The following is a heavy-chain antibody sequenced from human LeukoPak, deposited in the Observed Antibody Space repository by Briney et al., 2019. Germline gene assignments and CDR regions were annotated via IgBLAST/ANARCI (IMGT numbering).Heavy chain of an antibody. CDR2: MNPNSGNT. CDR3: ARGHVAAAGGY. V-gene: IGHV1-8*01. J-gene: IGHJ4*02. D-gene: IGHD6-13*01. Sequence: ASVTVSCKASGYTFTSYDINWVRQAPGQGLEWMGWMNPNSGNTGYAQKFQGRVTMTRNTSISTAYMELSSLRSEDTAAYYCARGHVAAAGGYWGQGTLVTVSS. CDR1: GYTFTSYD.